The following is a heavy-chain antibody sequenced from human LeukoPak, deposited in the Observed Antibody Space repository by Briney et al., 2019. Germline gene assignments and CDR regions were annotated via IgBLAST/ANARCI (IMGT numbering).Heavy chain of an antibody. D-gene: IGHD6-13*01. Sequence: GGSLRLSCAASGFTFSNYAVHWVRQAPGKGLEWVAVISFDGNNKYYADSMKGRFTISRDNSKNTLYLQMNSLRPEDTAVYYCARGHIAAAGTNWFDPWGQGTLVTVSS. CDR2: ISFDGNNK. CDR3: ARGHIAAAGTNWFDP. V-gene: IGHV3-30*04. CDR1: GFTFSNYA. J-gene: IGHJ5*02.